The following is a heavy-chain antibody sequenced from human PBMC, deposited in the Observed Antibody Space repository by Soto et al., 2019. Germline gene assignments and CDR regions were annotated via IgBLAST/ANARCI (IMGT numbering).Heavy chain of an antibody. CDR3: AREGRGLSLRWFDP. CDR2: ISSSSSYI. D-gene: IGHD1-26*01. J-gene: IGHJ5*02. V-gene: IGHV3-21*01. Sequence: LRLSCAASGFTFSSYSMNWVRQAPGKGLEWVSSISSSSSYIYYADSVKGRFTISRDNAKNSLYLQMNSLRAEATAVYYCAREGRGLSLRWFDPWGQGTLVTVSS. CDR1: GFTFSSYS.